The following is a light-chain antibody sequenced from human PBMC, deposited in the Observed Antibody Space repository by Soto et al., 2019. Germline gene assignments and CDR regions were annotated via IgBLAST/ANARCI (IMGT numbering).Light chain of an antibody. J-gene: IGLJ1*01. Sequence: QSAPTQPASVSGSPGQSITISCTGTSSDVGSHNCASWYQQHPGKAPKLMIYDVSNRPSGVSYRFSGSKSGNTASLTISGLHAGDGDVYYCSSCTRTNLFFFETGTKVPVL. CDR2: DVS. CDR3: SSCTRTNLFF. CDR1: SSDVGSHNC. V-gene: IGLV2-14*03.